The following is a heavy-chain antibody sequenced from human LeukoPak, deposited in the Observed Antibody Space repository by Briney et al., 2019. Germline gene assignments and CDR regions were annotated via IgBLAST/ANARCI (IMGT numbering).Heavy chain of an antibody. CDR1: GYTFTSYG. Sequence: GASVKVSCKASGYTFTSYGINWVRQATGQGLEWMGWMNPNSGNTGYAQKSQGRVTITRNTSISTAYMELSSLRSEDTAVYYCARDKIGDTANLDYWGQGTLVTVSS. CDR2: MNPNSGNT. D-gene: IGHD5-18*01. V-gene: IGHV1-8*03. J-gene: IGHJ4*02. CDR3: ARDKIGDTANLDY.